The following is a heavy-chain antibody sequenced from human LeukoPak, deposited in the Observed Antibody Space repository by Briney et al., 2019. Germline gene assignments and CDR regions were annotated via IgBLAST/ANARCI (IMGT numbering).Heavy chain of an antibody. D-gene: IGHD2-21*01. J-gene: IGHJ1*01. CDR1: GGSISSSSYY. CDR2: IYSSGST. CDR3: ARLTYCGGDCYPQYFQH. Sequence: PSETLSLTCTVSGGSISSSSYYWGWIRQPPGKGLEWIGSIYSSGSTYYNPSLKSRVTISVDTSKNQFSLKLSSVTAADTAVYYCARLTYCGGDCYPQYFQHWGHGALVTVSS. V-gene: IGHV4-39*01.